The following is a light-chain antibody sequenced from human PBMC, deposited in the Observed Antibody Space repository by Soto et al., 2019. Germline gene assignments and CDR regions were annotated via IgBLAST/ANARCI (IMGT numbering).Light chain of an antibody. V-gene: IGLV2-14*03. CDR1: SNDIGGHNA. CDR2: DVT. J-gene: IGLJ1*01. Sequence: QSALTQPASVSGSPGHSITISCTGTSNDIGGHNAVSWYQQYSGAAPRLLIYDVTSRAAGVSNRFSASKSGNTASLTISGLQAEDEADYYCSSYVNGGYYVLGPGTKLTVL. CDR3: SSYVNGGYYV.